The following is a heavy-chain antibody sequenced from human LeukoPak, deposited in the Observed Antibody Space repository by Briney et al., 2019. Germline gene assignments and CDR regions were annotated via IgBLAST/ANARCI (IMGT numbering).Heavy chain of an antibody. CDR2: IWYDASNR. CDR3: ARDLAAAATWFVP. CDR1: GFTFSSYG. Sequence: GGSLRLSCAASGFTFSSYGMHWVRPAPGKGLEWVAVIWYDASNRYYADSVKGRFTISRDNSKNTLYLQMNSLRAEDTAVYFCARDLAAAATWFVPWGQGTLVTVSS. D-gene: IGHD6-13*01. J-gene: IGHJ5*02. V-gene: IGHV3-33*01.